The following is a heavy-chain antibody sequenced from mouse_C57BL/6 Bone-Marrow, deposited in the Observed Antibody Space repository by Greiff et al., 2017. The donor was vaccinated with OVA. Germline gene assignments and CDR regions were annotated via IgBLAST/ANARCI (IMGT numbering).Heavy chain of an antibody. Sequence: VQLQQPGAELVRPGTSVKLSCKASGYTFTSYWMHWVKQRPGQGLEWIGVIDPSDSYTNYNQKFKGKATLTVDTSSSIAYIQLSSLTSEDSAVYYCARYYSNYFYAMDYWGQGTSVTVSS. V-gene: IGHV1-59*01. CDR2: IDPSDSYT. CDR1: GYTFTSYW. CDR3: ARYYSNYFYAMDY. D-gene: IGHD2-5*01. J-gene: IGHJ4*01.